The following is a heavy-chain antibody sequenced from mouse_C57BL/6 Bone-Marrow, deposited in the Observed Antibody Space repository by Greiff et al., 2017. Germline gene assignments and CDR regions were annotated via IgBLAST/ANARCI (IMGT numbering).Heavy chain of an antibody. V-gene: IGHV7-3*01. D-gene: IGHD1-1*01. Sequence: EVHLVQSGGGLVQPGGSLSLSCAASGFTFTDYYMSWVRQPPGKALEWLGFIRNKANGYTTESSASVKGRFTISRDNSQSSLYLQMSARRAEDSATYYCCTGGAHWYFDVWGTGTTVTVSS. CDR2: IRNKANGYTT. J-gene: IGHJ1*03. CDR1: GFTFTDYY. CDR3: CTGGAHWYFDV.